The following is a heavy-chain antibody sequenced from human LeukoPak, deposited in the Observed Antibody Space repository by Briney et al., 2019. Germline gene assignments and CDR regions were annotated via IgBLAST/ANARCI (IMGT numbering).Heavy chain of an antibody. V-gene: IGHV4-4*02. CDR1: GGSISSSNW. Sequence: PSETLSLTCAVSGGSISSSNWWSWVRQPPGKGLEWIGEIYHSGSTNYNPSLKSRVTISVDKSKNQFSLKLSSVTAADTAVYYCARDGPRTCYDILTGYYTFDPWGQGTLVTVSS. J-gene: IGHJ5*02. D-gene: IGHD3-9*01. CDR3: ARDGPRTCYDILTGYYTFDP. CDR2: IYHSGST.